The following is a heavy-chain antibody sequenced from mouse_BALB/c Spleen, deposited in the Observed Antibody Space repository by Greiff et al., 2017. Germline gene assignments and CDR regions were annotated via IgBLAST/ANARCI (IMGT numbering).Heavy chain of an antibody. CDR2: IRNKANGYTT. V-gene: IGHV7-3*02. Sequence: EVKVVESGGGLVQPGGSLRLSCATSGFTFTDYYMSWVRQPPGKALEWLGFIRNKANGYTTEYSASVKGRFTISRDNSQSILYLQMNTLRAEDSATYYCARCQTGYFDYWGQGTTLTVSS. J-gene: IGHJ2*01. CDR3: ARCQTGYFDY. CDR1: GFTFTDYY. D-gene: IGHD4-1*01.